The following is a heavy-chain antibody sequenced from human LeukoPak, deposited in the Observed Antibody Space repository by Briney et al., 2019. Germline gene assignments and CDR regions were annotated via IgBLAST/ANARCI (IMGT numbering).Heavy chain of an antibody. CDR1: GGTFSSYA. CDR2: IIPIFGTA. Sequence: ASVKVSCKASGGTFSSYAISWVRQAPGQGLEWMGGIIPIFGTANYAQKFQGRVTITADESTSTAYMELRSLRSDDTAVYYCARRMSGSGSYPARFDPWGQGTLVPVSS. CDR3: ARRMSGSGSYPARFDP. J-gene: IGHJ5*02. D-gene: IGHD3-10*01. V-gene: IGHV1-69*13.